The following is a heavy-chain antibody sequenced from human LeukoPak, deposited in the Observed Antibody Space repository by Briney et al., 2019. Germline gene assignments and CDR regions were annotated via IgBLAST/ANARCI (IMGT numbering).Heavy chain of an antibody. J-gene: IGHJ3*02. Sequence: ASVTVSFKASVYTFTNYDINWVRQATGQGLEWMGWMNPNSGNTGYAQKFQGRVTITRNTSISTAYMELSSLRSEDTAVYYCARVEFRYGAFGFDIWGQGTMVTVSS. CDR1: VYTFTNYD. D-gene: IGHD3-9*01. V-gene: IGHV1-8*03. CDR3: ARVEFRYGAFGFDI. CDR2: MNPNSGNT.